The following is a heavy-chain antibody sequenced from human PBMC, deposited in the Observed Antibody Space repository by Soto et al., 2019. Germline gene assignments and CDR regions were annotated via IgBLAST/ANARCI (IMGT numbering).Heavy chain of an antibody. V-gene: IGHV3-11*01. CDR1: GFTFSHYY. CDR3: ARTTWELGVRFDY. D-gene: IGHD1-26*01. CDR2: ISNSGSTI. Sequence: GGSLRLSCAASGFTFSHYYMSWIRQAPGKGLEWVSSISNSGSTIYYVDSVKGRFTISRDNAKNSLDLQMDGLRGDDTGVYYCARTTWELGVRFDYWGQGALVTVSS. J-gene: IGHJ4*02.